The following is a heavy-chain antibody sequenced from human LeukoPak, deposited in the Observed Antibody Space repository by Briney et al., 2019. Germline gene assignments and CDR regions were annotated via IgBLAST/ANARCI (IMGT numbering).Heavy chain of an antibody. J-gene: IGHJ6*03. Sequence: ASVKVSCKASGYTFTGYYMHWVRQAPGQGLEWMGWINPNSGGTNYAQKFQGRVTMTRDTSISTAYMELSRLRSDDTAVYYCARVLPRIAARGYYYYYMDVWGKGTTVTVSS. CDR2: INPNSGGT. V-gene: IGHV1-2*02. CDR3: ARVLPRIAARGYYYYYMDV. D-gene: IGHD6-6*01. CDR1: GYTFTGYY.